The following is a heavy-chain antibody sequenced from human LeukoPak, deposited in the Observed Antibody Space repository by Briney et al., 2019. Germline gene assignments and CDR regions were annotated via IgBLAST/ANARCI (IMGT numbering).Heavy chain of an antibody. CDR3: ASPAALSTYYFDY. CDR1: GGSISSSSYY. J-gene: IGHJ4*02. V-gene: IGHV4-39*07. Sequence: SETLSLTCTVSGGSISSSSYYWGWIRQPPGKGLEWIGSIYYSGSTYYNPSLKSRVTISVDTSKNQFSLKLSSVTAADTAVYYCASPAALSTYYFDYWGQGTLVAVSS. D-gene: IGHD2-15*01. CDR2: IYYSGST.